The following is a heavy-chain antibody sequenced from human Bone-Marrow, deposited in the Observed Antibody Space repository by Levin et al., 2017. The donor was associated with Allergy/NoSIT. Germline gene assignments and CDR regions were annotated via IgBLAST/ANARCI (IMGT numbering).Heavy chain of an antibody. CDR1: GFTFNTFE. J-gene: IGHJ4*02. CDR3: ARLYGFRGTHF. V-gene: IGHV3-48*03. Sequence: PGGSLRLSCVASGFTFNTFEMNWVRQTPGKGLEWISYINPTVTSIHYADSVKGRFTISRDNAKSSLFLQMSNLRAEDTGVYYCARLYGFRGTHFWSQGTPVTVSS. CDR2: INPTVTSI. D-gene: IGHD3-10*01.